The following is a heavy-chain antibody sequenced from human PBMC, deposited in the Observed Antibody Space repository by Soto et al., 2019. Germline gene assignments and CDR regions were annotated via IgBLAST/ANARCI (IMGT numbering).Heavy chain of an antibody. CDR3: AKYGYSSTSCQCDY. Sequence: GGSLRLSCAASGFTFSSYAMTWVRQAPGKGREWVSAISGSGAYTYYANSVKGRFTISRDNSKNTLYLQLNSLRAEDTAVYYCAKYGYSSTSCQCDYWGQGT. D-gene: IGHD2-2*01. CDR1: GFTFSSYA. V-gene: IGHV3-23*01. CDR2: ISGSGAYT. J-gene: IGHJ4*02.